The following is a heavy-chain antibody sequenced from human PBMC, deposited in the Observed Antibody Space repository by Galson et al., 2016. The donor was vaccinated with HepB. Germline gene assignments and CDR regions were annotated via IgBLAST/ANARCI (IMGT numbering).Heavy chain of an antibody. CDR2: ISSSSSAI. J-gene: IGHJ6*04. D-gene: IGHD3-16*02. V-gene: IGHV3-48*01. Sequence: SLRLSCAASGSTFNSYSMNWVRQAPGKGLEWVSYISSSSSAIYYADSVKGRFTISRDNAKNSLYLQMNSLRAEDTAVYYCARGGLGSHPNQHYFYYYALDVWGIGATVTVSS. CDR3: ARGGLGSHPNQHYFYYYALDV. CDR1: GSTFNSYS.